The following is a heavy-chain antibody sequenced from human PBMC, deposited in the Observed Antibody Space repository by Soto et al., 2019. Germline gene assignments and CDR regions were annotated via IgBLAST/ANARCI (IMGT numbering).Heavy chain of an antibody. Sequence: GASVKVSCKASGGTFSSYAISWVRQAPGQGLEWMGGIIPIFGTANYAQKFQGRVTITADKSTSTAYMELSSLRSEDTAVYYCARASVAARPLPLYYYDYGMDVWGQETTVTVS. CDR2: IIPIFGTA. CDR1: GGTFSSYA. CDR3: ARASVAARPLPLYYYDYGMDV. D-gene: IGHD6-6*01. V-gene: IGHV1-69*06. J-gene: IGHJ6*02.